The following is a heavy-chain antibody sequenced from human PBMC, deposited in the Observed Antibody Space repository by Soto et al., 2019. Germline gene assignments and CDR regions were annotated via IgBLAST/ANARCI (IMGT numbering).Heavy chain of an antibody. Sequence: SVKVSCKAAGGTFSSYTISWVRQAPGQGLEWMGRIIPILGIANYAQKFQGRVTITADKSTSTAYMELNSLRAEDTAVYYCATMRRGSPDDYWGLGTLVTVSS. CDR1: GGTFSSYT. J-gene: IGHJ4*02. CDR3: ATMRRGSPDDY. D-gene: IGHD2-2*01. CDR2: IIPILGIA. V-gene: IGHV1-69*02.